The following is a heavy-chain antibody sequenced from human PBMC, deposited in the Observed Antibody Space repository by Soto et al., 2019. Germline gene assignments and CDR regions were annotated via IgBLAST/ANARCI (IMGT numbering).Heavy chain of an antibody. J-gene: IGHJ4*02. V-gene: IGHV1-24*01. CDR1: GYTLTELS. CDR3: ATPPPYSSSWRTRY. CDR2: FDPEDGET. D-gene: IGHD6-13*01. Sequence: ASVKVSCKVSGYTLTELSMHWVRQAPGKGLEWMGGFDPEDGETIYAQKFQGRVTMTEDTSTDTAYMELSSLRSEDTAVYYCATPPPYSSSWRTRYWGQGTLVTVSS.